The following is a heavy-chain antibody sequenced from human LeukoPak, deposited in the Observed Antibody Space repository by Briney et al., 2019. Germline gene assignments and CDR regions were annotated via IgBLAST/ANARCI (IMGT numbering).Heavy chain of an antibody. D-gene: IGHD3-10*01. CDR3: ARDLGSEGITIDY. CDR1: GFTSTTNG. CDR2: TWNDGSNK. J-gene: IGHJ4*02. Sequence: SMRPSSPAAGFTSTTNGTHCVRQPPSKLLEWEAATWNDGSNKYYADSVKGRFTISRDNSKNTLYLQMNSLRAEDTAVYYCARDLGSEGITIDYWGQGTLVTVSS. V-gene: IGHV3-33*01.